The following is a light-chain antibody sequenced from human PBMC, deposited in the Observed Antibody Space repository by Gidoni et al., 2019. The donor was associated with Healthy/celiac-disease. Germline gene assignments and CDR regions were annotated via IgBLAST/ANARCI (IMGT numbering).Light chain of an antibody. V-gene: IGKV1-12*01. CDR1: QGISSW. Sequence: DIQMHQSPSSVSAAVGDRVTITCRASQGISSWLDWYQQKPGKAPKLLIYAASSLHSGVPARFSGSGSGTDFTLTISSLHPEDFATYYCQQANSFPLTFGGGTKVEIK. CDR2: AAS. J-gene: IGKJ4*01. CDR3: QQANSFPLT.